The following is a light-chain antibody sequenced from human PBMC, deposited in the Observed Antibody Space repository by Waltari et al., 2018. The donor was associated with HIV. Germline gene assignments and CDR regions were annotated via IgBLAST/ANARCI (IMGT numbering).Light chain of an antibody. Sequence: QTVVTQEPSFSVSPGGTVTLTCGLSSGSVSTPYYPSWYQQTPGPGPRHPRYSPKPGAVGVPDTFSGGIRGNRSALTLTGAQADDESDYYCVLYMGSGIWVFGGGTKLTVL. J-gene: IGLJ3*02. V-gene: IGLV8-61*01. CDR2: SPK. CDR1: SGSVSTPYY. CDR3: VLYMGSGIWV.